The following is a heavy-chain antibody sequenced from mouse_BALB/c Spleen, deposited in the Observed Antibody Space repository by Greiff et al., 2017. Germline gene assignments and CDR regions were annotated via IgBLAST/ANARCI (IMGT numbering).Heavy chain of an antibody. Sequence: VQLKESGAELVKPGASVKLSCTASGFNIKDTYMHWVKQRPEQGLEWIGRIDPANGNTKYDPKFQGKATITADTSSNTAYLQLSSLTSEDTAVYYCASYGNYPAYWGQGTLVTVSA. D-gene: IGHD2-1*01. CDR1: GFNIKDTY. CDR2: IDPANGNT. CDR3: ASYGNYPAY. V-gene: IGHV14-3*02. J-gene: IGHJ3*01.